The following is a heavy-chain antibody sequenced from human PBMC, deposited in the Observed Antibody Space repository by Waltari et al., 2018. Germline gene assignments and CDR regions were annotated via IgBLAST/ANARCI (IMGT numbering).Heavy chain of an antibody. D-gene: IGHD3-16*01. CDR2: ILYDASCI. CDR1: GFTFHIYG. V-gene: IGHV3-33*05. CDR3: ARSPLGEHWLGFDY. J-gene: IGHJ4*02. Sequence: QVQLVESGGGVVQPGGSLRLSCAASGFTFHIYGMNWVRPAPGKGLYVFSFILYDASCIYYVDSVKGLFTISRDNSKNTLFLHMNSLRGDDTAVYYCARSPLGEHWLGFDYWGQGAQVTVSS.